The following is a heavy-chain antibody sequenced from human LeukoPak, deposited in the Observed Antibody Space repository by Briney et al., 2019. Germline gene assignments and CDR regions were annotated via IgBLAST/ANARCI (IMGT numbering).Heavy chain of an antibody. V-gene: IGHV1-46*01. D-gene: IGHD3-22*01. J-gene: IGHJ4*02. CDR2: INPSGGST. CDR1: GYTFTSYS. CDR3: ARDSKGPYYYDSSGPDY. Sequence: ASVKVSCKASGYTFTSYSMHWVRQAPGQGLEWMGIINPSGGSTSYAQTFQGRVTMTGDTSTSTVHMELSSLRSEDTTIYYCARDSKGPYYYDSSGPDYWGQGTLLTVFS.